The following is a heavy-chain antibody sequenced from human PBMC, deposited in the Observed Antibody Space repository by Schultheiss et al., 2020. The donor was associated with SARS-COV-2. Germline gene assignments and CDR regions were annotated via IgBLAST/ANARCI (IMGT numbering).Heavy chain of an antibody. Sequence: GGSLRLSCAASGFTFSSYGMHWVRQAPGKGLEWVAVISYDGSNKYYADSVKGRFTISRDNAKNSLYLQMNSLRAEDTGVYYCAKGAYSSAWYGEYFHHWGQGTLVTVSS. J-gene: IGHJ1*01. D-gene: IGHD6-19*01. V-gene: IGHV3-30*12. CDR3: AKGAYSSAWYGEYFHH. CDR1: GFTFSSYG. CDR2: ISYDGSNK.